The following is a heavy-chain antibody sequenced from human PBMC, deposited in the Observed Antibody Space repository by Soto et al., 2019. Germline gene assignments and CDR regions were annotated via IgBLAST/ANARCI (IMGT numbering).Heavy chain of an antibody. CDR2: ISSSGSTI. J-gene: IGHJ4*02. CDR1: GFTFSSYS. CDR3: ARAGYRIVDY. D-gene: IGHD5-12*01. Sequence: EVQLVESGGGLVQPGGSLRLSCAASGFTFSSYSMNWVRQAPGKGLEWVSYISSSGSTIYYADSVRGRFTISRDNAKNSLYLQMTSLRDEDTAVYYCARAGYRIVDYWGQGTLVTVSS. V-gene: IGHV3-48*02.